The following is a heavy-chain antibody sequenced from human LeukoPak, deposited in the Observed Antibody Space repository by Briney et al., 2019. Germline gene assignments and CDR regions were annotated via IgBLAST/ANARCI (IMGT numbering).Heavy chain of an antibody. J-gene: IGHJ4*02. CDR2: ISSSSSTI. CDR3: ARNLWSHGGSRGYYFDY. Sequence: GGSLRLSCAASGFTFSSYILNWVRQAPGKGLEWVSYISSSSSTIYYADSVKGRFTISRDNAKNSLYLQMNSLRAEDTAVYYCARNLWSHGGSRGYYFDYWGQGTLVTVSS. CDR1: GFTFSSYI. V-gene: IGHV3-48*01. D-gene: IGHD3-10*01.